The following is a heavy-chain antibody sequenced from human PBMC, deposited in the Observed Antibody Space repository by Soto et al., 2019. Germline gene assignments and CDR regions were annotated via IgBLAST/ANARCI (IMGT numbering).Heavy chain of an antibody. CDR2: ISGDGTTT. CDR1: GFSFSDHY. D-gene: IGHD3-10*01. J-gene: IGHJ4*02. CDR3: ASDPYYYASGF. V-gene: IGHV3-11*01. Sequence: XGSLRLSCAASGFSFSDHYMTWIRQAPGKGLEWVSKISGDGTTTYYADSVKGRFTVSRDNAKNSVYLQMNSLRAEDTAVYYCASDPYYYASGFWGQGTLVTVSS.